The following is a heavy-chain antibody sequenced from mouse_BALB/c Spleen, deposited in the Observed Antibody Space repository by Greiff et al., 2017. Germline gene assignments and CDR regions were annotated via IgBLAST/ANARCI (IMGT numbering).Heavy chain of an antibody. D-gene: IGHD3-1*01. CDR2: IRNKANGYTT. Sequence: EVKLVESGGGLVQPGGSLRLSCATSGFTFTDYYMGWVRQPPGKALEWLGFIRNKANGYTTEYSASVKGRFTISRDNSQSILYLQMNTLRAEDSATYYCARGLGGFDYWGQGTTLTVSS. CDR1: GFTFTDYY. J-gene: IGHJ2*01. V-gene: IGHV7-3*02. CDR3: ARGLGGFDY.